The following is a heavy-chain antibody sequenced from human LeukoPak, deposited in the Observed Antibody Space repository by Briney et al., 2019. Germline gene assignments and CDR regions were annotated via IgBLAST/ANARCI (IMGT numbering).Heavy chain of an antibody. CDR1: GFTVSSNY. J-gene: IGHJ6*02. D-gene: IGHD3-22*01. V-gene: IGHV3-66*01. CDR2: IYSGGST. CDR3: ARAHYYDSSGYSPDYYYGMDV. Sequence: GGSLRLSCAASGFTVSSNYMSWVRQAPGKGLEWVSVIYSGGSTYYADSVKGRFTISRDNSKNTLYLQMNSLRAEDTAVYYCARAHYYDSSGYSPDYYYGMDVWGQGTRSPSP.